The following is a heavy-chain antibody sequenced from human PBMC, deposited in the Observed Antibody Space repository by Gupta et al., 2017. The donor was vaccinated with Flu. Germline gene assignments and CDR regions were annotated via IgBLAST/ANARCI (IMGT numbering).Heavy chain of an antibody. CDR1: GFLFSSYV. J-gene: IGHJ6*03. Sequence: AASGFLFSSYVMHWVRQAPGKGLEWVALISYDGSDQYYADSVKGRFTISRDNSKNTLYLQMNSLRADDTAVYYCVKDYYIVVPTAIRKNFYFMDVWGKGTTVTVSS. CDR3: VKDYYIVVPTAIRKNFYFMDV. D-gene: IGHD2-2*02. V-gene: IGHV3-30*18. CDR2: ISYDGSDQ.